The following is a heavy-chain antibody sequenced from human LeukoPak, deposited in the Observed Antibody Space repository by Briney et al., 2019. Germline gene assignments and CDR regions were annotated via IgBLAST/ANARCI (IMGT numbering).Heavy chain of an antibody. Sequence: SETLSLTCTVSGDSIRSYYWSWIRQPPGKGLEWIGNIHYSGSTKYNPSLKSRVTISVDTSKNQFSLRVTSLTAADTAVYYCARLGALHDAFDVWGQGTLVTVSS. D-gene: IGHD3-16*01. J-gene: IGHJ3*01. CDR3: ARLGALHDAFDV. V-gene: IGHV4-59*12. CDR1: GDSIRSYY. CDR2: IHYSGST.